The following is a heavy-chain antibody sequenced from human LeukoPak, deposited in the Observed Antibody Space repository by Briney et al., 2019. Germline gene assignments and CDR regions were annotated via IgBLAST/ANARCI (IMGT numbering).Heavy chain of an antibody. CDR3: ARDDRIAAAGKGLDY. Sequence: GASVKVSCKASGYTFTSYGISWVRQAPGQGLEWMGWISAYNGNTNYAQKLQGRVTMTTDTSTSTAYMELRSPRSDDTAVYYCARDDRIAAAGKGLDYWGQGTLVTVSS. CDR1: GYTFTSYG. V-gene: IGHV1-18*01. CDR2: ISAYNGNT. J-gene: IGHJ4*02. D-gene: IGHD6-13*01.